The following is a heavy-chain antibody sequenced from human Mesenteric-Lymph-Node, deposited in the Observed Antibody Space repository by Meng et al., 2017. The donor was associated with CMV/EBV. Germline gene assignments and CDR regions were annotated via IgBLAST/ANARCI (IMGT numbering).Heavy chain of an antibody. CDR1: FTGYY. CDR3: ARDTDYYYGSGSYLSWFDP. CDR2: INPNSGGT. V-gene: IGHV1-2*06. D-gene: IGHD3-10*01. Sequence: FTGYYMHWVRQAPGQGLEWMGRINPNSGGTNYAQKFQGRVTMTRDTSISTAYMELSRLRSDDTAVYYCARDTDYYYGSGSYLSWFDPWGQGTLVTVSS. J-gene: IGHJ5*02.